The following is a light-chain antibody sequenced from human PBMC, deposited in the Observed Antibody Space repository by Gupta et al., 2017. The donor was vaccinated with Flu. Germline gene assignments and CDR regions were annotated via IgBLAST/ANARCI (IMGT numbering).Light chain of an antibody. CDR2: VHSDGSH. Sequence: QLVHSPSASAYASLGAPVTLTCTLSSGHSNYAIAWHQQQPEKGTRYLMNVHSDGSHTNGDRIPDCFSGSSSAAALHITISSLQSEDESDYYFQTWDTNFWVFGVGTKVTVL. J-gene: IGLJ3*02. CDR3: QTWDTNFWV. V-gene: IGLV4-69*01. CDR1: SGHSNYA.